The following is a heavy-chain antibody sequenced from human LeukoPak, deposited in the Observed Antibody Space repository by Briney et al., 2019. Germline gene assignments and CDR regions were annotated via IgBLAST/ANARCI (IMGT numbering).Heavy chain of an antibody. CDR2: ISCDGSNK. CDR3: ARDQGVGGYDT. V-gene: IGHV3-30-3*01. D-gene: IGHD5-12*01. CDR1: GFTFSCYA. J-gene: IGHJ5*02. Sequence: GGSLRLSCAASGFTFSCYAMHWVRQAPGKGLEWVAVISCDGSNKYYADSVKGRFTISRDSSKNTLYLQMNSLRAEDTAVYYCARDQGVGGYDTWGQGTLVTVSS.